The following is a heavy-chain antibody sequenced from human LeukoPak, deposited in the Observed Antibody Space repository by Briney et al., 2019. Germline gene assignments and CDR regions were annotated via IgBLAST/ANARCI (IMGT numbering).Heavy chain of an antibody. D-gene: IGHD3-10*01. CDR2: IYQSGNT. CDR1: GYSISSGYY. V-gene: IGHV4-38-2*01. CDR3: ARIFGSGNENYFYYMDV. Sequence: SETLSLTCAVAGYSISSGYYWGWIRQPPGKGLECIGIIYQSGNTFYNPSLKTRVTISVDTSRNQFSLTLRSVTAADTAVYYCARIFGSGNENYFYYMDVWGKGTTVTVSS. J-gene: IGHJ6*03.